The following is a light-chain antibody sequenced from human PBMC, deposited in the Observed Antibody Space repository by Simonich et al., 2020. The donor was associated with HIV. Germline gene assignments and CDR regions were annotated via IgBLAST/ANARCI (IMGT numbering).Light chain of an antibody. J-gene: IGKJ4*01. CDR3: QQYSSSSFS. CDR1: QSVSSN. CDR2: GAS. Sequence: EIVMTQSPATLSVSPGERATLSCRASQSVSSNLAWYQQKPGQTPRLLIYGASTRATGIPARFSGSGSGTEFTLTISRLEPEDFAVYYCQQYSSSSFSFGGGTTVEIK. V-gene: IGKV3-15*01.